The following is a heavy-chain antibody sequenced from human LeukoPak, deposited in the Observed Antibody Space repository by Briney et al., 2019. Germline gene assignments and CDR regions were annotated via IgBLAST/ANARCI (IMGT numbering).Heavy chain of an antibody. J-gene: IGHJ4*02. Sequence: GGSLRLSCAASGFSFSSTWMHWVRQAPGKGLEWVSGISWNSGSIGYADSVKGRFTISRDNAKNSLYLQMNSLRAEDTALYYCAKEGYSGSFLDYWGQGTLVTVSS. D-gene: IGHD1-26*01. CDR1: GFSFSSTW. CDR3: AKEGYSGSFLDY. CDR2: ISWNSGSI. V-gene: IGHV3-9*01.